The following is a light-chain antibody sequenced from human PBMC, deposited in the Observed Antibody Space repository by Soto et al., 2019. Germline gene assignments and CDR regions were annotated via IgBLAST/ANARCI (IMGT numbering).Light chain of an antibody. Sequence: DIRMTQYPSTLSVSVGDRVTITCGASQTISSWLAWYQKKKGKAPKLLIYKASTLKSGVPSRVRGSGYGTELTITISSMQTDDFETYYCQHYNSYPEAFGHGTKVDIK. CDR3: QHYNSYPEA. V-gene: IGKV1-5*03. J-gene: IGKJ1*01. CDR1: QTISSW. CDR2: KAS.